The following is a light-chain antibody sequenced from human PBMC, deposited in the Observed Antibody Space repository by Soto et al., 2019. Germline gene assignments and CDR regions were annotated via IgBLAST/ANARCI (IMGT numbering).Light chain of an antibody. CDR1: SSDVGAYDS. J-gene: IGLJ3*02. Sequence: QSALTQTPSASGSPGQSVTISCTGTSSDVGAYDSVSWYQHHPGKAPKALIYEVKLRPLGVSNRFSGSKSDNTASLTISGLQAEDEADYYCSSYTDTNTLVFGGGTKLTVL. CDR2: EVK. V-gene: IGLV2-8*01. CDR3: SSYTDTNTLV.